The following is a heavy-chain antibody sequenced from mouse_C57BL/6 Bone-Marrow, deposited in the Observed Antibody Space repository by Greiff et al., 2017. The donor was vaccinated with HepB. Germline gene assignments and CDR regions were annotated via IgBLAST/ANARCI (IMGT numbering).Heavy chain of an antibody. CDR2: ISNGGGST. V-gene: IGHV5-12*01. CDR1: GFTFSDYY. Sequence: EVQGVESGGGLVQPGGSLKLSCAASGFTFSDYYMYWVRQTPEKRLEWVAYISNGGGSTYYPDTVKGRFTISRDNAKNTLYLQMSRLKSEDTAMYYCARHSPNRDYGSSFYAMDYWGQGTSVTVSS. J-gene: IGHJ4*01. CDR3: ARHSPNRDYGSSFYAMDY. D-gene: IGHD1-1*01.